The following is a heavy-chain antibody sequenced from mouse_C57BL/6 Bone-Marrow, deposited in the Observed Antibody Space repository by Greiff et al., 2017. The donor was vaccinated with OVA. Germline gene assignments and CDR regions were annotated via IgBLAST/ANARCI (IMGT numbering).Heavy chain of an antibody. V-gene: IGHV7-1*01. Sequence: EVQGVESGGGLVQSGRSLILSCAPSGFTFSDFYMEWVRQAPGKGLEWIAASRNKANDYTTEYSASVKGRFIVSRDTSQSILYLQMNALRAEDTAIYYCARDAYGYGGFAYWGQGTLVTVSA. CDR2: SRNKANDYTT. CDR3: ARDAYGYGGFAY. J-gene: IGHJ3*01. D-gene: IGHD2-2*01. CDR1: GFTFSDFY.